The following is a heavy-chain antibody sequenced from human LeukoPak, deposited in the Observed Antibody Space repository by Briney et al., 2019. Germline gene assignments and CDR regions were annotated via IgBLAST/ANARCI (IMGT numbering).Heavy chain of an antibody. J-gene: IGHJ4*02. D-gene: IGHD3-16*01. CDR1: GFIFSTSG. CDR2: IRHDGSIK. Sequence: PGRSLRLSCAAAGFIFSTSGMYSVRQAPGKGLEWVAFIRHDGSIKNYADSVKGRSTISRDNSKNTLYLQMNSLRAEDTAVYYCAKDSLADIDYWGQGTLVTVSS. CDR3: AKDSLADIDY. V-gene: IGHV3-30*02.